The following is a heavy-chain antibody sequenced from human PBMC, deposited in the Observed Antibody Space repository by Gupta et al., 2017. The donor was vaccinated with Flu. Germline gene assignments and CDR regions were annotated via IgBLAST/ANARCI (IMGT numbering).Heavy chain of an antibody. J-gene: IGHJ4*02. CDR2: INRSGHT. Sequence: YFWSGIRQAPGKGLDWIGEINRSGHTNYNPSLKSRGNRSGDSAKNQFSLRLSSVTAADTAVEDGARGTYSSTWSTNFDRWGQGTRVTVSS. CDR3: ARGTYSSTWSTNFDR. D-gene: IGHD2-2*01. V-gene: IGHV4-34*01. CDR1: YF.